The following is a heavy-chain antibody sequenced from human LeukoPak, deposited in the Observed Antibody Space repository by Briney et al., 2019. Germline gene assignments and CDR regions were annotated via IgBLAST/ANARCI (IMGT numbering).Heavy chain of an antibody. CDR3: AKDLSYYDSSPRDYFDY. V-gene: IGHV3-23*01. CDR2: ISGSGGST. Sequence: QAGGSLRLSCAASGFTFSSYAMSWVRQAPGKGLEWVSAISGSGGSTYYADSVKGRFTISRDNSKNTLYLQMNSLRAEDTAVYYCAKDLSYYDSSPRDYFDYWGQGTLVTVSS. D-gene: IGHD3-22*01. J-gene: IGHJ4*02. CDR1: GFTFSSYA.